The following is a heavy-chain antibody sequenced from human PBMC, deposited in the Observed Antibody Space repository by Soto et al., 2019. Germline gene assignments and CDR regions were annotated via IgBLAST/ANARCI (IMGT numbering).Heavy chain of an antibody. J-gene: IGHJ6*03. CDR2: IYYSGST. CDR3: ARHKTYDFWSGYPENPDYYYYYMDV. CDR1: GGSISSYY. Sequence: SETLSLTCTVSGGSISSYYWSWIRQPPGKGLEWIGYIYYSGSTNYNPSLKSRVTISVDTSKNQFSLRLSSVTAADTAVYYCARHKTYDFWSGYPENPDYYYYYMDVWGKGTTVTVSS. V-gene: IGHV4-59*08. D-gene: IGHD3-3*01.